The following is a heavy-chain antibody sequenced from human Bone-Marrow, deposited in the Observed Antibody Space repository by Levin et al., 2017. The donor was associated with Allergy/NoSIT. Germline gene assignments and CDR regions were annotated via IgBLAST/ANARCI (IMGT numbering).Heavy chain of an antibody. CDR2: ITFDGSST. Sequence: GGSLRLSCAASGFNFNSYSLDWVRQPPGEGLVWVSRITFDGSSTVDADSVRGRFTISRDNAKNTLYLQMNSLRVEDTAVYYCVRLGGYDGFDVWGQGTMVTVSS. D-gene: IGHD3-16*01. CDR1: GFNFNSYS. CDR3: VRLGGYDGFDV. V-gene: IGHV3-74*01. J-gene: IGHJ3*01.